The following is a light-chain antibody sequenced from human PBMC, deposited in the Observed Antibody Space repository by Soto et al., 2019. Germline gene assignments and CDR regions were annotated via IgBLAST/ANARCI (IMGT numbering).Light chain of an antibody. V-gene: IGKV3-20*01. CDR3: QQYGSSPIA. Sequence: EIVLTQSPGTLSLSPGERATLSCRASQGVASRYLAWYQQKPGQAPRLLIYGASTRATGIPDRFSGSGLGTDFPLTISRLEPEDFAVYYCQQYGSSPIAFGQGTRLEIK. CDR1: QGVASRY. J-gene: IGKJ5*01. CDR2: GAS.